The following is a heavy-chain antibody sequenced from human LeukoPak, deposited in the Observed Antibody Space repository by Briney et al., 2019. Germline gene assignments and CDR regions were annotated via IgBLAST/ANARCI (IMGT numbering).Heavy chain of an antibody. J-gene: IGHJ4*02. V-gene: IGHV3-7*01. CDR3: ARFSRVEWSF. CDR2: IKQDGSVK. Sequence: GGSLRLSCAASGFTFSNYWMSWVRQAPGKGLEWVANIKQDGSVKQYVDSIKGRFTISRDNAKNTLYLQMDSLRVEDTAVYYCARFSRVEWSFWGQGTLVTVSS. CDR1: GFTFSNYW. D-gene: IGHD3-3*01.